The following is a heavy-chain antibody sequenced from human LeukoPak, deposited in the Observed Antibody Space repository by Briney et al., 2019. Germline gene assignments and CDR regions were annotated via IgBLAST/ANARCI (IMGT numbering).Heavy chain of an antibody. Sequence: HGASVKVSCKASGYTFTRHYMNWVRQAPGQGLEWMGKINPSSGGTGYAQEFQGRVTMTRDTSTSTVYMELSSLRSEDTAVYYCARDLNPFHSSSWTAFDYWGQGTLVTVSS. V-gene: IGHV1-46*01. CDR1: GYTFTRHY. CDR3: ARDLNPFHSSSWTAFDY. CDR2: INPSSGGT. J-gene: IGHJ4*02. D-gene: IGHD6-13*01.